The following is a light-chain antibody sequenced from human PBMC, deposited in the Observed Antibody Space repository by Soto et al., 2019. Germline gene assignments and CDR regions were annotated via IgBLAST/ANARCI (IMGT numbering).Light chain of an antibody. CDR2: AGS. CDR1: QSINIR. J-gene: IGKJ1*01. CDR3: QQYDSHWT. V-gene: IGKV1-5*01. Sequence: DIQVTQSPSTLSAIVGDRVTITCRASQSINIRLAWYQQKPGQAPKLLVYAGSSLQSGVPSRFSGRGSGTEFTLTISILQPDDFATYYCQQYDSHWTFGQGTKVEIK.